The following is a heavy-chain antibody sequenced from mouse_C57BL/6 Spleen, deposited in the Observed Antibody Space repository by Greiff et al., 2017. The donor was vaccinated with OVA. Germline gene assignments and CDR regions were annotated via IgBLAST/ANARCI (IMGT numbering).Heavy chain of an antibody. CDR3: VRHLGYYYAMDY. CDR1: GFSFNTYA. V-gene: IGHV10-1*01. CDR2: IRSKSNNYAT. J-gene: IGHJ4*01. Sequence: EVQVVESGGGLVQPKGSLKLSCAASGFSFNTYAMNWVRQAPGKGLEWVARIRSKSNNYATYYADSVKDRFTISRDDSESMLYLQMNNLKTEDTAMYYCVRHLGYYYAMDYWGQGTSVTVSS.